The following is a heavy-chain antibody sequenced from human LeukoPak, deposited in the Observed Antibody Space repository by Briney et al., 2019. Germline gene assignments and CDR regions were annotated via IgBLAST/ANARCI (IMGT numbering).Heavy chain of an antibody. D-gene: IGHD6-19*01. V-gene: IGHV4-34*01. CDR1: GGSFSGYY. Sequence: SETLSLTCAVYGGSFSGYYWSWIRQPPGKGLEWIWEINHSGSTNYNPSLKSRVTISVDTSKNQFSLKLSSVTAADTAVYYCAREDSSGPQYQTDAFDIWGQGTMVTVSS. CDR2: INHSGST. J-gene: IGHJ3*02. CDR3: AREDSSGPQYQTDAFDI.